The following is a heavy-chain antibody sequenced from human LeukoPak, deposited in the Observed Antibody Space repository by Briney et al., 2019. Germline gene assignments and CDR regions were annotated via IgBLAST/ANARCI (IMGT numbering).Heavy chain of an antibody. CDR2: INPNSGET. J-gene: IGHJ4*02. V-gene: IGHV1-2*02. CDR3: ARVLFNSGYDY. CDR1: GSTFTGYY. Sequence: ASVKVSCKTSGSTFTGYYMHWVRQAPGQGLEWMGWINPNSGETKFAQKFQGRVTMTRDTSISTVYMDLGGLRSDDTAVYYCARVLFNSGYDYWGQGSLATVSS. D-gene: IGHD3-9*01.